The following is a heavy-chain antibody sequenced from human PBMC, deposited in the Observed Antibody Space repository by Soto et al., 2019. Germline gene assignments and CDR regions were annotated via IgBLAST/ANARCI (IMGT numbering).Heavy chain of an antibody. V-gene: IGHV5-10-1*01. CDR1: GYSFSNYW. J-gene: IGHJ4*02. Sequence: PGESLKISCKGSGYSFSNYWINWVRQMPGKGLEWMGRIDPSDSYTDYGPSFQGHVTISVDKSITTAYLQWRSLKAADTAIYYCASPRGGGSFDDWGQGTLVTVS. CDR2: IDPSDSYT. CDR3: ASPRGGGSFDD. D-gene: IGHD2-15*01.